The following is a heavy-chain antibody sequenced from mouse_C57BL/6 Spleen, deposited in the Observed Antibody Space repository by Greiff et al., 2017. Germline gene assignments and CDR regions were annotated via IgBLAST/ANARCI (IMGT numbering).Heavy chain of an antibody. V-gene: IGHV5-6*01. CDR1: GFTFSSYG. CDR3: ARITTVVAQYYFDY. Sequence: EVKLVESGGDLVKPGGSLKLSCAASGFTFSSYGMSWVRQTPDKRLEWVATISSGGSYTYYPDSVKGRFTISRDNAKNTLYLQMSSLKSEDTAMYYCARITTVVAQYYFDYWGQGTTLTVSS. D-gene: IGHD1-1*01. J-gene: IGHJ2*01. CDR2: ISSGGSYT.